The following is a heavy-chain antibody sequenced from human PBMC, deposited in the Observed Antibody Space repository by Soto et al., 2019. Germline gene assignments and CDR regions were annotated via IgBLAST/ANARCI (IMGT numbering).Heavy chain of an antibody. CDR2: IIPILGTA. Sequence: SVKVSCKASGGTFSSYAISWVRQAPGQGLEWMGGIIPILGTANYAQKFQGRVTITADESTSTAYMELSSLRSEDTAVYYCAYSSSWYNWFDHWGQGTLVTVSS. CDR1: GGTFSSYA. D-gene: IGHD6-13*01. J-gene: IGHJ5*02. V-gene: IGHV1-69*13. CDR3: AYSSSWYNWFDH.